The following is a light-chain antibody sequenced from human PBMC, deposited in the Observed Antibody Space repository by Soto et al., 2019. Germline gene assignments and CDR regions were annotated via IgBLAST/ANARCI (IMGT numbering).Light chain of an antibody. CDR3: QQYTSSLIT. V-gene: IGKV3-20*01. Sequence: TVLTQYPGTLSLSPGERATLSCRASQTISSNYLAWYQQKPGQAPRLLIYGASGRATGIPDRFSGSGSGTDFTLTISRLEPEDFAVYYCQQYTSSLITFGQGTRLEIK. CDR2: GAS. J-gene: IGKJ5*01. CDR1: QTISSNY.